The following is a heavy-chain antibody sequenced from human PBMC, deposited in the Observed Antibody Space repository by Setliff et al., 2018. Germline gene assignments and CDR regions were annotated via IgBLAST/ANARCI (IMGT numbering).Heavy chain of an antibody. CDR1: GGSISSHY. CDR2: IYSSGST. D-gene: IGHD3-10*01. J-gene: IGHJ1*01. Sequence: SETLSLTCTVSGGSISSHYWSWIRQPPGKGLEWIGYIYSSGSTNYNPSLKSRVTISVDTSKNQFSLKLSSVTAADTAVYYCARGPRGCGSGSYYATEYFQHWGQGTLVTVSS. V-gene: IGHV4-4*08. CDR3: ARGPRGCGSGSYYATEYFQH.